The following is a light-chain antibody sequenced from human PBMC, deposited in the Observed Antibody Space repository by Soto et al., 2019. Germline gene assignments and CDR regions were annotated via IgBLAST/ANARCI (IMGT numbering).Light chain of an antibody. CDR1: QSISSY. Sequence: DIQMTQSPSSLSASVGDRVTITCRASQSISSYLNWYQQKPGKAPKLLIYAASSLQSGVPSRFSGSGSGTDFNLTISSLQPEDFATYYCQHSYSTPRTFGQGTKVEIK. J-gene: IGKJ1*01. CDR2: AAS. CDR3: QHSYSTPRT. V-gene: IGKV1-39*01.